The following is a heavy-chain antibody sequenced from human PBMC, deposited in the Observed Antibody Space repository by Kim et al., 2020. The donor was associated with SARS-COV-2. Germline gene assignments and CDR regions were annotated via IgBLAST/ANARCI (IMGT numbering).Heavy chain of an antibody. CDR3: TTDLNWNNY. CDR1: GFILSDKW. J-gene: IGHJ4*02. D-gene: IGHD1-1*01. Sequence: GGSLRLSCAASGFILSDKWMTWVRQAPGKGLECVANINPDGTEKFYVDSVKGRFTISRDNAKNSLFLQMTSLRAEDTALYYCTTDLNWNNYWGQGTLVTVPS. V-gene: IGHV3-7*01. CDR2: INPDGTEK.